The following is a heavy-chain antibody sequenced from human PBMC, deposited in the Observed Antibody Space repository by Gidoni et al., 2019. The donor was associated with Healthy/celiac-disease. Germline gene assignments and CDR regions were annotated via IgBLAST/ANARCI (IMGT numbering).Heavy chain of an antibody. D-gene: IGHD2-2*01. CDR2: INPSGGST. Sequence: QVQLVQSGAEVKKPGASVKVSCKASGYTFTSYYMHWVRQAPGQGLEWMGIINPSGGSTSYAQKFQGRVTMTRDTSTSTVYMELSSLRSEDTAVYYCAREVVEYQLLIAGWFDPWGQGTLVTVSS. CDR1: GYTFTSYY. CDR3: AREVVEYQLLIAGWFDP. J-gene: IGHJ5*02. V-gene: IGHV1-46*01.